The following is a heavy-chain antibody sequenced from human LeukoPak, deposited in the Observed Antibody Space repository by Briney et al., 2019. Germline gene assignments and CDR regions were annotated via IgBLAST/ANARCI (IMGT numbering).Heavy chain of an antibody. CDR1: GYTFTSYY. J-gene: IGHJ4*02. CDR3: ARADCGGDCYPSTYFDY. CDR2: INPSGGST. V-gene: IGHV1-46*01. Sequence: ASVKVSCKASGYTFTSYYMHWVRQAPGQGLEWMGIINPSGGSTSYAQKFQGRVTMTGDTSTSTVYMELSSLRSEDTAVYYCARADCGGDCYPSTYFDYWGQGTLVTVSS. D-gene: IGHD2-21*01.